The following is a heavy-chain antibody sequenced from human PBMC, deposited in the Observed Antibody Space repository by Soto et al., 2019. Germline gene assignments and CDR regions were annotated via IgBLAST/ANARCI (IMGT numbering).Heavy chain of an antibody. J-gene: IGHJ6*02. CDR2: ISSSSSHI. V-gene: IGHV3-21*02. D-gene: IGHD3-10*01. CDR3: VRERGLSSFYGMDV. CDR1: GFTLTTYS. Sequence: EVQLVESGGGLVKPGGSLRLSCEASGFTLTTYSMNWVRQASGKGLEWVSSISSSSSHIYYADSVKGRFTISRDNARNSLYLQMNSLTAEDTAVYYCVRERGLSSFYGMDVWGQGTTVTVSS.